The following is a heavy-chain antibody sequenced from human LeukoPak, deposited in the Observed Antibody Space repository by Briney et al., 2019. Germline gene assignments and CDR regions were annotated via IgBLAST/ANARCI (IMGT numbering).Heavy chain of an antibody. CDR2: INHSGST. V-gene: IGHV4-34*01. J-gene: IGHJ5*02. D-gene: IGHD3-22*01. CDR3: ARKGYYYDSSGYYSSRWFDP. CDR1: GGSFSGYY. Sequence: RPSETLSLTCAVYGGSFSGYYWSWTRQPPGKGLEWIGEINHSGSTNYNPSLKSRVTISVDTSKNQFSLKLSSVTAADTAVYYCARKGYYYDSSGYYSSRWFDPWGQGTLVTVSS.